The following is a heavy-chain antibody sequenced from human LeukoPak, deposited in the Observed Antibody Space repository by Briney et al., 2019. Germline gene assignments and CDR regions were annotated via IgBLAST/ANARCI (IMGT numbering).Heavy chain of an antibody. D-gene: IGHD3-10*01. CDR2: IYHSGST. CDR1: GYSISSGYY. V-gene: IGHV4-38-2*02. J-gene: IGHJ4*02. CDR3: ARPNYYGSGTYYFDY. Sequence: SETLSLTCTVSGYSISSGYYWGWIRQPPGKGLEWIGSIYHSGSTYYNPSLKSRVTISVDTSKNQFSLKLSSVTAADTAVYYCARPNYYGSGTYYFDYWGQGTLVTVSS.